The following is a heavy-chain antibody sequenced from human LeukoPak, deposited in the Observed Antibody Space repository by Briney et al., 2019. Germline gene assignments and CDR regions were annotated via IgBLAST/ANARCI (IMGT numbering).Heavy chain of an antibody. CDR3: LAESSTSYEGY. V-gene: IGHV3-7*01. D-gene: IGHD6-6*01. CDR2: IKEDGSVR. Sequence: GGSLRLSCAASGFTFSRHLMDWVRQAPGKGLEWVANIKEDGSVRQYVDSVKGRFTISRDNAKNSLYLQMNSLRAEDTAVYYCLAESSTSYEGYWGQGTLVTVSS. CDR1: GFTFSRHL. J-gene: IGHJ4*02.